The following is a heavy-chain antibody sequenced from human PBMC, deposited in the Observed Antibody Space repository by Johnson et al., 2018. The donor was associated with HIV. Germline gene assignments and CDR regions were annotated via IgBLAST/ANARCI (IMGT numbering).Heavy chain of an antibody. Sequence: VQLVESGGGLVKPGGSLRLSCGATPFTFSSYAMSRVRQAPVKGLDWVSVIYSGDSTYYADYVKGRFTISSDNSKNTLYLQMNSLRGEDTAVYYCARDRIRISGLVTTLSPDAFDMWGQGTMVSVSS. D-gene: IGHD3/OR15-3a*01. CDR1: PFTFSSYA. CDR3: ARDRIRISGLVTTLSPDAFDM. CDR2: IYSGDST. V-gene: IGHV3-66*02. J-gene: IGHJ3*02.